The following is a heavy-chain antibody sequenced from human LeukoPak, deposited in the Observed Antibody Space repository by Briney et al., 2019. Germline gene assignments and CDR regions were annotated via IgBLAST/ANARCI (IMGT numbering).Heavy chain of an antibody. CDR2: IGDSGGST. D-gene: IGHD5-24*01. CDR1: GFTFSTYG. J-gene: IGHJ4*02. CDR3: ARERDGYNRPFDY. V-gene: IGHV3-23*01. Sequence: GGSLRLSCAASGFTFSTYGMNWVRQAPGKGLEWVSGIGDSGGSTYYADSVKGRFTISRDNAKNSLYLQMNSLRAEDTAVYYCARERDGYNRPFDYWGQGTLVTVSS.